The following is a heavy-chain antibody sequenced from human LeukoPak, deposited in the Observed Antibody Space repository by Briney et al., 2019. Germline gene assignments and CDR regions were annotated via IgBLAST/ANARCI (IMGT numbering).Heavy chain of an antibody. D-gene: IGHD6-19*01. CDR2: IFGRGGRT. CDR3: AKTTTGYSSGRFPGWPVDY. V-gene: IGHV3-23*01. CDR1: GFTFSSYA. Sequence: PGGSLRLSCAASGFTFSSYAMYWVRQAPGKGLEWGSGIFGRGGRTHYADSVKGRFTISRDNSKNTVYLQMNSLRAEDTAVYYCAKTTTGYSSGRFPGWPVDYWGQGTLVTVSS. J-gene: IGHJ4*02.